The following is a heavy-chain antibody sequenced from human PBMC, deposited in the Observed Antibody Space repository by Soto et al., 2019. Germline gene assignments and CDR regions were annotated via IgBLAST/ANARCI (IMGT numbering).Heavy chain of an antibody. CDR1: GFTFSTYW. CDR2: IKQDGSEK. D-gene: IGHD3-22*01. CDR3: ADSGSYTDV. Sequence: EVQLVESGGGLVQPGGSLRLSCAASGFTFSTYWMTWVRQAPGKGLEWVANIKQDGSEKHYVDSVKGRFTISRDNAKNSLYRQMNSLKAEDTAVYYCADSGSYTDVWGKGTTVIVSS. J-gene: IGHJ6*03. V-gene: IGHV3-7*01.